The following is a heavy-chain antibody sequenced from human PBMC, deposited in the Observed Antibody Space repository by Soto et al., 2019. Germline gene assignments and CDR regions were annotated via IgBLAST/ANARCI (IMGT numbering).Heavy chain of an antibody. CDR2: ISHDGGT. CDR1: GGSFDDFY. CDR3: ARGQLVWYGDLTPYHRDMDV. Sequence: XETLSVTCAFYGGSFDDFYWSWVRQSPGKGLEWVGEISHDGGTNYSPSLASRVSISVDTSKNQFSLHLRSVTAADTGLYYCARGQLVWYGDLTPYHRDMDVWGQGTTVTVSS. J-gene: IGHJ6*02. V-gene: IGHV4-34*01. D-gene: IGHD3-10*01.